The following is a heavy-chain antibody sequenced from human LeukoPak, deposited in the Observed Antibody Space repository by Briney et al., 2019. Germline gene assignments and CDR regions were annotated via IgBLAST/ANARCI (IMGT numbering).Heavy chain of an antibody. CDR1: GYTFTGYY. V-gene: IGHV1-2*02. CDR2: INSNSGGT. CDR3: ARDWAGFGSGWYDF. Sequence: ASVKVSCKASGYTFTGYYVHWVRQAPGQGLEWMGWINSNSGGTNYEQRLQGRVTLTRDTSTSTAYMELSSLTYDDTAVYYCARDWAGFGSGWYDFWGQGTLVTVSS. D-gene: IGHD6-19*01. J-gene: IGHJ5*01.